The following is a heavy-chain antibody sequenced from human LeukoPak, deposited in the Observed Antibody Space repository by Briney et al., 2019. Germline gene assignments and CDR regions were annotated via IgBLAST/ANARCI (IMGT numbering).Heavy chain of an antibody. CDR3: AREVPNFYYGMDV. Sequence: GGSLRLSCVASGFTFSSYAMSWVRQAPGKGLEWVANIKQDGSEKYYVDSVKGRFTISRDNAKNSLYLQMNSLRAEDTAVYYCAREVPNFYYGMDVWGQGTTVTVSS. D-gene: IGHD1-1*01. CDR1: GFTFSSYA. V-gene: IGHV3-7*01. J-gene: IGHJ6*02. CDR2: IKQDGSEK.